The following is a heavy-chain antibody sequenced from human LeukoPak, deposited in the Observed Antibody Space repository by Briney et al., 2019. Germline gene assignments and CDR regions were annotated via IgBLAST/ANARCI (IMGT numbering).Heavy chain of an antibody. D-gene: IGHD2-2*01. CDR1: GFTFSSYG. Sequence: GGSLRLSCAASGFTFSSYGMHWVRQAPGKGLEWVAVISYDGSNKYFADSVKGRFTISRDNSKNTLYLQMNSLRAEDTAVYYCARDPVCEDVVVPAFDYWGQGTLVTVSS. V-gene: IGHV3-30*03. J-gene: IGHJ4*02. CDR2: ISYDGSNK. CDR3: ARDPVCEDVVVPAFDY.